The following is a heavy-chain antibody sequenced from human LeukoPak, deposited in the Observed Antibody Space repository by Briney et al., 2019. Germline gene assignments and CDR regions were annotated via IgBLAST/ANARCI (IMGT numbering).Heavy chain of an antibody. Sequence: SETLSLTCTVSGGSISSSSYYWGWIRQPAGKGMGWIGSIYYSGSNSYNPSLKSRVTISVDTSKNQFSLKLSSVTAADTAVYYCAIPYDILTGYSWDYWGQGTLVTVSS. V-gene: IGHV4-39*01. CDR2: IYYSGSN. CDR3: AIPYDILTGYSWDY. J-gene: IGHJ4*02. CDR1: GGSISSSSYY. D-gene: IGHD3-9*01.